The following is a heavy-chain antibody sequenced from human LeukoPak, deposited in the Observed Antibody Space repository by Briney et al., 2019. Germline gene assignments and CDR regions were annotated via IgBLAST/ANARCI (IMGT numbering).Heavy chain of an antibody. D-gene: IGHD1-26*01. CDR2: IYYSGST. CDR3: AREWDQAFDY. Sequence: SETLSLTCTVSGGSIGRHYWSWIRQPPGKGLEWIGYIYYSGSTNYNPSLKSRVTISVDTSKNQFSLKLSSVTAADTAVYYCAREWDQAFDYWGQGTLVTVSS. V-gene: IGHV4-59*11. J-gene: IGHJ4*02. CDR1: GGSIGRHY.